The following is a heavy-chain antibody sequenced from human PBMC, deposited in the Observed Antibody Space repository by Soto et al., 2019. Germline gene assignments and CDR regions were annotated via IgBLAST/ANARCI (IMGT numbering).Heavy chain of an antibody. D-gene: IGHD3-10*01. CDR2: MYPGDSDI. Sequence: GESLKISCQGSGYSLSTYWIGWVRQMPGKGLEWMGIMYPGDSDIRYNPSFQGQVTISVDKSKNTAYLQWSSLKASDTAMYYCVSDTARTFYYYAMDVWGQGTTVTVSS. CDR1: GYSLSTYW. J-gene: IGHJ6*02. CDR3: VSDTARTFYYYAMDV. V-gene: IGHV5-51*01.